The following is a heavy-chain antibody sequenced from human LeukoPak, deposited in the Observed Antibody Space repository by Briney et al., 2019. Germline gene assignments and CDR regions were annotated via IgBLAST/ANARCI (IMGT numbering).Heavy chain of an antibody. CDR1: GYTFTSYG. CDR2: ISAYNGNT. CDR3: ARDQDYGDYAYYFDY. J-gene: IGHJ4*02. V-gene: IGHV1-18*01. Sequence: ASVKVSCKASGYTFTSYGISWVRQAPGQGLERMGWISAYNGNTNYAQKLQGRVTMTTDTSTTTDYMELRSLRSDDTAVYYCARDQDYGDYAYYFDYWGQGTLVTVSS. D-gene: IGHD4-17*01.